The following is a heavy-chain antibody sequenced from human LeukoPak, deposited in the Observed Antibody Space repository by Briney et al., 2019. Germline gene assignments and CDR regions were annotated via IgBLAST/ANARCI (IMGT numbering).Heavy chain of an antibody. CDR3: AGSVLLWFGEFSPFNWFDP. Sequence: PGGSLRLSCAASGFTFSNFWMHWVRQAPGKGLEWVAVISYDGSNKYYADSVKGRFTISRDNSKNTLYLQMNSLRAEDTAVYYCAGSVLLWFGEFSPFNWFDPWGQGTLVTVSS. CDR1: GFTFSNFW. D-gene: IGHD3-10*01. J-gene: IGHJ5*02. CDR2: ISYDGSNK. V-gene: IGHV3-30-3*01.